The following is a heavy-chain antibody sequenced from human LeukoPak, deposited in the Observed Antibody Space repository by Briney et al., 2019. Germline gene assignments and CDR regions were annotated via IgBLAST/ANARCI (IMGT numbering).Heavy chain of an antibody. CDR2: ISVYNGNT. Sequence: ASVKVSCKASGYNFTNYGISWVRQAPGQGLEWMGWISVYNGNTNYAQKLQGRVTMTTDTSTSTAYMELRSLRSDDTAVYYCARGRSHGDGPGSYYDYFDYWGQGTLVTVSS. V-gene: IGHV1-18*01. J-gene: IGHJ4*02. D-gene: IGHD3-10*01. CDR1: GYNFTNYG. CDR3: ARGRSHGDGPGSYYDYFDY.